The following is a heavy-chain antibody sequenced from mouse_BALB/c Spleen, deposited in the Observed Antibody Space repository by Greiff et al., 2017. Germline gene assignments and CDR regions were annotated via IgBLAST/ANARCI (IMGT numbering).Heavy chain of an antibody. J-gene: IGHJ3*01. CDR1: GFSLTSYG. V-gene: IGHV2-9*02. D-gene: IGHD4-1*01. CDR3: ARGLANWDVFAY. Sequence: VHLVESGPGLVAPSQSLSITCTVSGFSLTSYGVHWVRQPPGKGLEWLGVIWAGGSTNYNSALMSRLSISKDNSKSQVFLKMNSLQTDDTAMYYCARGLANWDVFAYWGQGTLVTVSA. CDR2: IWAGGST.